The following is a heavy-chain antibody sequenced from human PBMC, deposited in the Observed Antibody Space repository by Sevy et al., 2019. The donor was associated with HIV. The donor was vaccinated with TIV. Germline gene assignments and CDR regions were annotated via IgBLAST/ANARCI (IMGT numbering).Heavy chain of an antibody. CDR1: GYSFTSYW. CDR2: IYPGDSDT. J-gene: IGHJ3*02. CDR3: ARDIAAAGTSDAFDI. V-gene: IGHV5-51*01. Sequence: GESLKISCKGSGYSFTSYWIGWVRQMPGKGLEWMGIIYPGDSDTRYSPSFQGQVTISADKSISTAYLQWGSLKASDTAMYYCARDIAAAGTSDAFDIWGQGTMVTVSS. D-gene: IGHD6-13*01.